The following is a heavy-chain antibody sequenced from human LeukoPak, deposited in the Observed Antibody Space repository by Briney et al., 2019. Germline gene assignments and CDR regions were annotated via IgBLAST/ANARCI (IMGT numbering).Heavy chain of an antibody. CDR2: ISWDGVST. Sequence: GGSLRLSCAASGFTFDDYAMHWVRQAPGKGLEWVSLISWDGVSTHSADSVKGRFTISRDNSKNSLYLQMNSLRAEDTALYFCARVGRAYYYYYGMDVWGKGTTVTVSS. D-gene: IGHD3-10*01. V-gene: IGHV3-43D*04. CDR3: ARVGRAYYYYYGMDV. CDR1: GFTFDDYA. J-gene: IGHJ6*04.